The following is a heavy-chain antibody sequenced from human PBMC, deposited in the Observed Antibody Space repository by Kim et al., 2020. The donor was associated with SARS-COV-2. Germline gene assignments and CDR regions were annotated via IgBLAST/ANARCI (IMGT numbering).Heavy chain of an antibody. D-gene: IGHD1-1*01. Sequence: GGSLRLSCAASGFTFSNSHLNWIRQTPGKGLEWVSYIGSGGNTDYADSVKGRITISRDNPKNSLFLQMNSLRPEDTAVYYCATAINWAFNYWAQGTLVTVSS. CDR2: IGSGGNT. CDR3: ATAINWAFNY. CDR1: GFTFSNSH. J-gene: IGHJ4*02. V-gene: IGHV3-11*06.